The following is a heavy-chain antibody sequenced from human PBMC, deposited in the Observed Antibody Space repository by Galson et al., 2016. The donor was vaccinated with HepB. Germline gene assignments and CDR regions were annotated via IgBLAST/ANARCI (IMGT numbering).Heavy chain of an antibody. J-gene: IGHJ3*01. Sequence: PALVKPTQTLTLTCDVSGFSISTSGMAVAWIRQPPGEALEWFALIYWDDDKRYRPSLKHRITMTRDTSKNQVVLTMTDMDPTDTATYYCAHYRSGWFSVGPDAFDVWGRGTRVTVSS. D-gene: IGHD6-25*01. V-gene: IGHV2-5*02. CDR2: IYWDDDK. CDR3: AHYRSGWFSVGPDAFDV. CDR1: GFSISTSGMA.